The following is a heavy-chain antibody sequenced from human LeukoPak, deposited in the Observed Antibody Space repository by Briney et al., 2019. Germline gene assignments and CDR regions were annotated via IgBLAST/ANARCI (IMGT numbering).Heavy chain of an antibody. J-gene: IGHJ4*02. CDR3: ARGYGDNPLDY. D-gene: IGHD4-17*01. CDR1: GFTFSDYY. Sequence: GGSLRLSCAASGFTFSDYYMSWIRQAPGKELEWVSYISSSSSYTNYADSVKGRFTISRDNAKNSLYLQMNSLRAEDTAVYYCARGYGDNPLDYWGQGTLVTVSS. V-gene: IGHV3-11*05. CDR2: ISSSSSYT.